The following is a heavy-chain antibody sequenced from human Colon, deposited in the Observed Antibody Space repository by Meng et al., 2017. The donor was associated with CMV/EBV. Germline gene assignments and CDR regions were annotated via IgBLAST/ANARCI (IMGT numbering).Heavy chain of an antibody. CDR3: ARDCSSTSCYRTGFDP. V-gene: IGHV3-74*01. J-gene: IGHJ5*02. D-gene: IGHD2-2*01. CDR1: FTFSSYW. Sequence: FTFSSYWMHWVRQAPGKGLVWVSRINSDGSSTNYADSVKGRFTISRDNAKNTLYLQMNSLRAEDTAVYYCARDCSSTSCYRTGFDPWGQGTLVTVSS. CDR2: INSDGSST.